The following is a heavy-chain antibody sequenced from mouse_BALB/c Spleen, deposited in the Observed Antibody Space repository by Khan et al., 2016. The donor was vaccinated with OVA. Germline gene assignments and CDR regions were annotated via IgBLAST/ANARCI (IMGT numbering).Heavy chain of an antibody. J-gene: IGHJ3*01. D-gene: IGHD1-2*01. CDR3: ARGGGTAPFAY. V-gene: IGHV5-15*02. Sequence: EVELVESGGGLVQPGGSRKLSCAASGFTFSDYGMAWVRQAPGKGPEWVAFISDLAYTIYYGDAVTGRFTLSRENAKNTLYLEMSSLRSEDTGIYYCARGGGTAPFAYWGLGTLVTVSA. CDR2: ISDLAYTI. CDR1: GFTFSDYG.